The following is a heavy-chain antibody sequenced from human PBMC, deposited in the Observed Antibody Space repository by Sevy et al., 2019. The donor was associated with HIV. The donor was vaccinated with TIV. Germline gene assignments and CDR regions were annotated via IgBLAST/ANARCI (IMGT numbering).Heavy chain of an antibody. D-gene: IGHD2-8*01. J-gene: IGHJ4*02. CDR2: FCFGCGEK. CDR1: GFTFSKYS. CDR3: AREGCTKPHDY. V-gene: IGHV3-23*01. Sequence: GGSLRLSCAASGFTFSKYSMSWVRQPPGKGLEWVSTFCFGCGEKNYANSVKGTFTIYKDNSKSSVYLEMNNLRPEETAVYSCAREGCTKPHDYWGQGTLVTVSS.